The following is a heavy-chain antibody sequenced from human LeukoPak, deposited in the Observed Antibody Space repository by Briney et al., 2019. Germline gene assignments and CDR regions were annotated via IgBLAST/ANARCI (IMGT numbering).Heavy chain of an antibody. V-gene: IGHV1-2*04. CDR2: INPNSGGT. CDR1: GYTFTGYY. CDR3: ARVVVGAWGLDAFDM. D-gene: IGHD1-26*01. Sequence: ASVKVSCKASGYTFTGYYMHWVRQAPGQGLEWMGWINPNSGGTNYAQKFQGWVTMTRDTSISTAYMELSRLRSDDTAVYYCARVVVGAWGLDAFDMWGQGTMVTVSS. J-gene: IGHJ3*02.